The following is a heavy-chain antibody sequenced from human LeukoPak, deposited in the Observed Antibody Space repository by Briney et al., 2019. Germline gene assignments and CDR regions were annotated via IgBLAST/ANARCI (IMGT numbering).Heavy chain of an antibody. CDR1: GFPFSSYG. J-gene: IGHJ4*02. D-gene: IGHD6-19*01. CDR2: ISGSGGST. V-gene: IGHV3-23*01. CDR3: AKDLIAVAGTV. Sequence: GGSLRLSCAASGFPFSSYGMHWVRQAPGKGLEWVSAISGSGGSTYYADSVKGRFTISRDNSKNTLYLQMNSLRAEDTAVYYCAKDLIAVAGTVWGQGTLVTVSS.